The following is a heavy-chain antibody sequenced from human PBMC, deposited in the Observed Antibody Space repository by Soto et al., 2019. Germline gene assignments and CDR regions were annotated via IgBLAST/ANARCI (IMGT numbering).Heavy chain of an antibody. D-gene: IGHD3-22*01. Sequence: QITLKESGPTLVKPTQTLTLTCTFSGFSLSTSGVGVGWIRQPPGKALEWLALIYWDDDKRYSPSLKSRLTIPKDTSKNQVDLTMTNMDPVDTATYYCAHSLIGYYYDSSGSNWFDPWGQGTLVTVSS. J-gene: IGHJ5*02. CDR1: GFSLSTSGVG. V-gene: IGHV2-5*02. CDR2: IYWDDDK. CDR3: AHSLIGYYYDSSGSNWFDP.